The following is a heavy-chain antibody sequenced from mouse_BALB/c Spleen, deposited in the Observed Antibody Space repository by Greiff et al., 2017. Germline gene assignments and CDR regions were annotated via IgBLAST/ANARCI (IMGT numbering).Heavy chain of an antibody. Sequence: VKLVESGAELVRPGVSVKISCKGSGYTFTDYAMHWVKQSHAKSLEWIGVISTYYGDASYNQKFKGKATMTVDKSSSTAYMELARLTSEDSAIYYCARGAGAMDYWGQGTSVTVSS. J-gene: IGHJ4*01. CDR1: GYTFTDYA. V-gene: IGHV1S137*01. CDR2: ISTYYGDA. CDR3: ARGAGAMDY.